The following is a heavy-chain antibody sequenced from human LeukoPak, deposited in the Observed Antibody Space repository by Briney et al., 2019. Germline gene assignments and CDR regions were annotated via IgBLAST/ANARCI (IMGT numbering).Heavy chain of an antibody. D-gene: IGHD2-2*01. CDR1: GFTFSSYW. J-gene: IGHJ4*02. V-gene: IGHV3-7*01. CDR3: ARDGWDIVVVPAAMRLEAPRFFDY. Sequence: TGGSLRLSCAASGFTFSSYWMSWVRQAPGKGLEWVANIKQDGSEKYYVDSVKGRFTISRDNAKNSLYLQMNSLRAEDTAVYYCARDGWDIVVVPAAMRLEAPRFFDYWGQGTLVTVSS. CDR2: IKQDGSEK.